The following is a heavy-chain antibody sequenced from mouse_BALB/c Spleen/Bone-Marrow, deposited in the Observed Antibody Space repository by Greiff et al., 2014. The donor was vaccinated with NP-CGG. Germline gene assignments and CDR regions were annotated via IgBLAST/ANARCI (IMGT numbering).Heavy chain of an antibody. J-gene: IGHJ3*01. CDR3: ARSRGYAWFAY. V-gene: IGHV1-77*01. CDR1: GYTFTDYY. D-gene: IGHD2-2*01. CDR2: IYPGSGNT. Sequence: QVQLKQSGAELARPGASVKLSCKASGYTFTDYYINWVKQRTGQGLEWIGEIYPGSGNTYYNEKFKGKATLTADKSSSTAYMQLSGLTSEDSAVYFCARSRGYAWFAYWGQGTLVTVSA.